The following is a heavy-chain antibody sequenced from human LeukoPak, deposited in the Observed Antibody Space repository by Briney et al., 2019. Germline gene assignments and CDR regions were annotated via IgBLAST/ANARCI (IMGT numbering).Heavy chain of an antibody. CDR1: GYTFTSYA. V-gene: IGHV1-3*01. J-gene: IGHJ4*02. CDR2: INAGNGNT. Sequence: ASVKVSCKASGYTFTSYAMHWVRQAPGQRLEWMGWINAGNGNTKYSQKFQGRVTITRDTSASTAYMELSSLRSEDTAVYYCARATRAVATREDYWGQGTLVTVSS. D-gene: IGHD6-19*01. CDR3: ARATRAVATREDY.